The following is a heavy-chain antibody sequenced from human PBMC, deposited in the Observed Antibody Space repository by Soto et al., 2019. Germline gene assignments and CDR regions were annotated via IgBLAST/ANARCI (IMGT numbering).Heavy chain of an antibody. CDR3: VRATTDFWSGYFEY. CDR1: GGSISSYY. CDR2: IYYSGST. Sequence: SETLSLTCTVSGGSISSYYWSWIRQPPGKGLEWIGYIYYSGSTNYNPSLKSRVTISVDTSKNQFSLKLSSVTAADTAVYYCVRATTDFWSGYFEYWGQGTLVTVSS. D-gene: IGHD3-3*01. V-gene: IGHV4-59*08. J-gene: IGHJ4*02.